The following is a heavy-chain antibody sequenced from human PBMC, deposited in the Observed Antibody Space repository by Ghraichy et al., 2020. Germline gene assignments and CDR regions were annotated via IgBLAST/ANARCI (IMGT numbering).Heavy chain of an antibody. CDR3: ASGGRIIMIVVVAPHLFDY. J-gene: IGHJ4*02. V-gene: IGHV3-74*01. D-gene: IGHD3-22*01. CDR1: GFTFSRHW. Sequence: GGSLRLSCAASGFTFSRHWMHWVRQGPERGLVWVSHIKSDGSGTGYADSVKGRFSISRNNAKNTLFLQVKNLRAEDTAVDPCASGGRIIMIVVVAPHLFDYWGQGTLVTVSS. CDR2: IKSDGSGT.